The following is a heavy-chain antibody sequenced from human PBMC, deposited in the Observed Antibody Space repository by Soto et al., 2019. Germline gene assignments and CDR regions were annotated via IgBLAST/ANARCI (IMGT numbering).Heavy chain of an antibody. CDR2: INPSGST. CDR1: GGSFSAYY. V-gene: IGHV4-34*01. D-gene: IGHD3-3*01. CDR3: ARVIEGGTIFGVVYYYYYYMDV. Sequence: SETLSLTCAVYGGSFSAYYWTWIRQPPGKGLEWIGEINPSGSTNYTPSLKSRLTMSLDTSKNHFSLKLSSVTAADTAVYYCARVIEGGTIFGVVYYYYYYMDVWGKGTTVTVSS. J-gene: IGHJ6*03.